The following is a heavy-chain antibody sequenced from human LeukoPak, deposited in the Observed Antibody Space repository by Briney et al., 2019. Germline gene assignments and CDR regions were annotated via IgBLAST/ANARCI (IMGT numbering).Heavy chain of an antibody. CDR1: GFTFSSYA. Sequence: GGSLRLSCAASGFTFSSYAMTWVRQAPGKGLEWVSSISSSSNNINYADSVKGRFTISRDNAMNSVHLQMNSLRVEDTAVYYCARGYQRPDYWGQGTLITVSS. CDR3: ARGYQRPDY. D-gene: IGHD2-2*01. CDR2: ISSSSNNI. J-gene: IGHJ4*02. V-gene: IGHV3-21*01.